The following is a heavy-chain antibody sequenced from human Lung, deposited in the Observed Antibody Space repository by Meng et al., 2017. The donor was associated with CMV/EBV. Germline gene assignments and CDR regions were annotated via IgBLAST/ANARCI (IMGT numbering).Heavy chain of an antibody. Sequence: FSSYTISWLRPAPGQGLEWMGRITPIVGIPRYAQRFQERVTITADKFTSTTYMELSGLRSEDTAVYYCATSQCGGSNCREAYNWFDSWGQGTLVTVSS. J-gene: IGHJ5*01. V-gene: IGHV1-69*02. CDR2: ITPIVGIP. CDR1: FSSYT. D-gene: IGHD2-15*01. CDR3: ATSQCGGSNCREAYNWFDS.